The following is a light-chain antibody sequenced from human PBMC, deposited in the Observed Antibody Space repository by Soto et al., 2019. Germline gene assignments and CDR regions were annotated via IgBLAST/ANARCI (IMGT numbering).Light chain of an antibody. CDR3: QEYWSPPLT. J-gene: IGKJ4*01. V-gene: IGKV4-1*01. Sequence: DIVMTQSPDSLAVSLGERATINCKSSQSVLYTSNNHNYLAWYQQKPGQPPKLLIYWASTRASGVPDRFSGSASGSDFTLTISSMQAEDVAVYSCQEYWSPPLTFGGGTKVEIK. CDR1: QSVLYTSNNHNY. CDR2: WAS.